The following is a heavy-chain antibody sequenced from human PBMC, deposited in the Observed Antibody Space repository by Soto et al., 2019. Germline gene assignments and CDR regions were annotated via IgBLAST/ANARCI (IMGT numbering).Heavy chain of an antibody. V-gene: IGHV3-30*18. CDR3: AKDRTYYGPGPPYPPGYFGMDV. J-gene: IGHJ6*02. CDR1: GFTFSVYG. Sequence: QVQVVESGGGVVQPGRSLRLSCAASGFTFSVYGMHWVRQAPGKGLEWLAVISYDGSDQYYVDSVKGRFTISRDNSKNTVDLQMDSLRAEDTAVYYCAKDRTYYGPGPPYPPGYFGMDVWGQGTMVTVSS. D-gene: IGHD3-10*01. CDR2: ISYDGSDQ.